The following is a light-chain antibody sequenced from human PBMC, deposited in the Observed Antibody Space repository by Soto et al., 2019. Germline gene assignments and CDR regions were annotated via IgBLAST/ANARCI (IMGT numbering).Light chain of an antibody. Sequence: QSVLTQPPSVSGAPGQRVTISCTGSSSNIGAGYDVHWYQQLPGTAPKLLIYGNSNRPSGVPDRFSGSKSGTSASLDITGLQAEDEADYYCQSYDSSLSGWVVFGGGTKLTVL. CDR1: SSNIGAGYD. CDR2: GNS. V-gene: IGLV1-40*01. CDR3: QSYDSSLSGWVV. J-gene: IGLJ2*01.